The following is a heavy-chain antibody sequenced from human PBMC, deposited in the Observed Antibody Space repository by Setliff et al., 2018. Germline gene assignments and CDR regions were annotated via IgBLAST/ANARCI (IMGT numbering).Heavy chain of an antibody. Sequence: SETLSLTCTVSGDSMSGASIWSWIRQPPGKGLEFMGYVFPNGATKYDPSLKIRLTISVDTSKNQFSLKLTSLTAADTAVYFCAKGGTYRYFDYWGQGTLVTVSS. CDR2: VFPNGAT. J-gene: IGHJ4*02. D-gene: IGHD2-15*01. CDR3: AKGGTYRYFDY. CDR1: GDSMSGAS. V-gene: IGHV4-59*01.